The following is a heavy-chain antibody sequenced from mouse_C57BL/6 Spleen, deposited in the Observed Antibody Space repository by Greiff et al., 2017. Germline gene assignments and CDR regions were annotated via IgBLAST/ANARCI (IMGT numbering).Heavy chain of an antibody. V-gene: IGHV14-4*01. CDR2: IDPENGDT. D-gene: IGHD2-1*01. CDR3: TTKKLHLYYAMDY. CDR1: GFNIKDDY. J-gene: IGHJ4*01. Sequence: VQLQQSGAELVRPGASVKLSCTASGFNIKDDYMHWVKQRPEQGLEWIGWIDPENGDTEYDSKFQGKATITADTAANTAYLQLSILTSEDTAVYYCTTKKLHLYYAMDYWGQGTSVTVSS.